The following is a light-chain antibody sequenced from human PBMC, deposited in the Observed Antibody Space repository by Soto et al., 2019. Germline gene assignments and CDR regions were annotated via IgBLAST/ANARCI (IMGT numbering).Light chain of an antibody. CDR1: QNIFTW. Sequence: DIQMTQSPSTLSASVGDTVTITCRASQNIFTWLAWYQHKPGKAPKLLMYDASILESGVPSRFSGSGSGTEFTLTISSLQSDDFATYYCQQYNSHSFGGGTKVDIK. J-gene: IGKJ4*01. V-gene: IGKV1-5*01. CDR2: DAS. CDR3: QQYNSHS.